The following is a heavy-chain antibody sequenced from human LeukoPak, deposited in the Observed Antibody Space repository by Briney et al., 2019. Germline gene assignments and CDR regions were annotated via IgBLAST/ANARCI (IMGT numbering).Heavy chain of an antibody. Sequence: HPGGSLRLSCAASGFTFSSSAMSWVRQAPGKGLEWVSAISNNGGYTYYADSVQGRFTISRDNSKSTLCLQMNSLRAEDTAVYYCAREQYCTNGVCYPPFFDYWGQGTLVTVSS. D-gene: IGHD2-8*01. J-gene: IGHJ4*02. V-gene: IGHV3-23*01. CDR2: ISNNGGYT. CDR1: GFTFSSSA. CDR3: AREQYCTNGVCYPPFFDY.